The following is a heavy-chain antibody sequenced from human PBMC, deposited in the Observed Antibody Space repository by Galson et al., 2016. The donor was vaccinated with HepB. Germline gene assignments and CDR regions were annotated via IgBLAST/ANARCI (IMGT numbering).Heavy chain of an antibody. J-gene: IGHJ6*02. Sequence: LRLSCAASGFTFSSYGIHWVRQAPGKGPEWVAVISNDGTNKYYADSVKGRLTISRDNSKTTTYLQMSSLRTEDTAVYYCAKGALFMEVTYYGGMDVWGQGTTVTVSS. CDR1: GFTFSSYG. CDR3: AKGALFMEVTYYGGMDV. D-gene: IGHD2-21*02. V-gene: IGHV3-30*18. CDR2: ISNDGTNK.